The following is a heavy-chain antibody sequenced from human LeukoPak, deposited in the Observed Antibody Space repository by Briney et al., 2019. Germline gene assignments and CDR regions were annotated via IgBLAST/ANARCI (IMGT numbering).Heavy chain of an antibody. CDR2: INPSGGST. CDR3: ARNQYSDRWTGSPYYYYGMDV. Sequence: ASVKVSCKASGYTFTSYGISWVRQAPGQGLEWMGIINPSGGSTSYAQKFQGRVTMTRDTSTSTVYMELSSLRSEGTAVYYCARNQYSDRWTGSPYYYYGMDVWGQGTTVTVSS. D-gene: IGHD2/OR15-2a*01. CDR1: GYTFTSYG. J-gene: IGHJ6*02. V-gene: IGHV1-46*01.